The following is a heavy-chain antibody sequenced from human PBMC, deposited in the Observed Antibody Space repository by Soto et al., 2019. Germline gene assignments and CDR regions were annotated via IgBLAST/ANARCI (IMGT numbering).Heavy chain of an antibody. CDR1: VYTFTVYY. CDR3: ARDLGKGGGSAGFDY. CDR2: INSKSGGT. J-gene: IGHJ4*02. D-gene: IGHD1-26*01. V-gene: IGHV1-2*02. Sequence: ASVKVSCKDSVYTFTVYYMHWVRQAPAQGLEWMGWINSKSGGTMYRQKFQGGVTMTWDTSISTAYMALTRLRYDDTAVYYCARDLGKGGGSAGFDYWGQGTLVTVSS.